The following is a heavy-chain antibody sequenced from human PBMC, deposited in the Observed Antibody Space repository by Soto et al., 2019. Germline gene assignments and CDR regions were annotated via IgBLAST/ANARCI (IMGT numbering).Heavy chain of an antibody. CDR3: AREGMIAVAGTVENDY. D-gene: IGHD6-19*01. J-gene: IGHJ4*02. V-gene: IGHV1-69*05. CDR2: IIPIFGTA. Sequence: GASVKVSCKASGGIFSSYDISWVRQAPGQGLEWMGGIIPIFGTANYAQKLQGRVTMTTDTSTSTAYMELRSLRSDDTAVYYCAREGMIAVAGTVENDYWGQGTLVTVSS. CDR1: GGIFSSYD.